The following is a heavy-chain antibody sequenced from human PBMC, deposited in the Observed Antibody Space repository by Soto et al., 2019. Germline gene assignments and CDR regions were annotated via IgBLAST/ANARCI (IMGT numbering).Heavy chain of an antibody. J-gene: IGHJ6*02. CDR3: ARVPIGVFGLYYYYYGMDV. D-gene: IGHD3-10*01. V-gene: IGHV3-53*01. CDR1: GFTVSSNY. CDR2: IYSGGST. Sequence: GGSLRLSCAASGFTVSSNYMSWVRQAPGKGLEWVSVIYSGGSTYYADSVKGRFTISRDNSKNTLYLQMNSLRAEDTAVYYCARVPIGVFGLYYYYYGMDVWGQGTTVTVSS.